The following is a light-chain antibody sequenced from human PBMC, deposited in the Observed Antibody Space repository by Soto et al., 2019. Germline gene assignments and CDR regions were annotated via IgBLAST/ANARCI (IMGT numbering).Light chain of an antibody. CDR2: DAS. V-gene: IGKV3-11*01. J-gene: IGKJ1*01. Sequence: EIVLTQSPATLSLSPGERATLSCRASQSVSSYLAWYQQTPGQAPRLLIYDASNRATGIPARFSGSGSGTDFTLPISSLEPEDSAVYYCQQRSNWPPGGTFGQGTKVEIK. CDR1: QSVSSY. CDR3: QQRSNWPPGGT.